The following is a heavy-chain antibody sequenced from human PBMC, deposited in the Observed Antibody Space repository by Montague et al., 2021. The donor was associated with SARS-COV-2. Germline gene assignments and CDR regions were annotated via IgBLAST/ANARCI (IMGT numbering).Heavy chain of an antibody. J-gene: IGHJ5*02. CDR2: IYYSGGI. CDR3: ARAVSVRRAVNWFDP. CDR1: GGSMSDHY. Sequence: SETLSLTCTVSGGSMSDHYWTWIRQPPGKGLEWLGYIYYSGGINXNASLKSRVSMSVDTSKNQFSLKLTSVTAADTAVYYCARAVSVRRAVNWFDPWGQGTLVTVSS. V-gene: IGHV4-59*11. D-gene: IGHD3-10*01.